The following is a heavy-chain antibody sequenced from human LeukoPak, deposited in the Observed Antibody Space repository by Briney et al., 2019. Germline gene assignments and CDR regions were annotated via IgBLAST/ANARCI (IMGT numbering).Heavy chain of an antibody. V-gene: IGHV1-2*02. Sequence: ASVKVSCKASGYTFTGYYMHWVRLAPGQGLEWMGWINPNSGGTNYAQKFQGRVTMTRDTSISTAYMELSRLRSDDTAVYYCARVTYSSGWYDYWGQGTLVTVSS. CDR1: GYTFTGYY. CDR3: ARVTYSSGWYDY. CDR2: INPNSGGT. J-gene: IGHJ4*02. D-gene: IGHD6-19*01.